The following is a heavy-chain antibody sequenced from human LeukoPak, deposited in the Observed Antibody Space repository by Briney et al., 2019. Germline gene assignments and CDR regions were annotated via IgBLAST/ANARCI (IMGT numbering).Heavy chain of an antibody. CDR3: ASGSGSYRTPYYYMDV. Sequence: GGSLSLSCAASGFTVSSNYMSWVRQAPGKGLEWVSVIYSGGSTYYADSVKGRFTISRDNSKNTLYLQMNSLRAEDTAVYYCASGSGSYRTPYYYMDVWGTGTTVTVSS. J-gene: IGHJ6*03. D-gene: IGHD3-10*01. V-gene: IGHV3-53*01. CDR2: IYSGGST. CDR1: GFTVSSNY.